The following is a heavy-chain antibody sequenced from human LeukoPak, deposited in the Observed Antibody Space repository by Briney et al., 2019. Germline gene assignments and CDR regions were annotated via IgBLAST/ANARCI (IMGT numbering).Heavy chain of an antibody. CDR2: IYYSGST. CDR1: GGSISSSSYY. Sequence: SETLFLTCTVSGGSISSSSYYWGWIRQPPGKGLEWIGSIYYSGSTYHNPSLKSRVTISVDTSKNQFSLKLSSVTAADTAVYYCARVPYDILTGYSGYFDYWGQGTLVTVSS. CDR3: ARVPYDILTGYSGYFDY. D-gene: IGHD3-9*01. V-gene: IGHV4-39*07. J-gene: IGHJ4*02.